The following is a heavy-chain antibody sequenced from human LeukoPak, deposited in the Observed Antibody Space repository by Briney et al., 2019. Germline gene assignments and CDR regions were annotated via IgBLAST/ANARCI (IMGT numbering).Heavy chain of an antibody. CDR3: ARIAVAGTYAFDI. CDR2: IKSSSYI. V-gene: IGHV3-21*01. J-gene: IGHJ3*02. CDR1: GFTFSSYS. D-gene: IGHD6-19*01. Sequence: PGGSLSLSCAASGFTFSSYSMIWVRQAPGKGLEWVSSIKSSSYIYHADPVKGRFTISRDNAKNSLYLQMNSLRAEDTAVYYCARIAVAGTYAFDIWGQGTMVTVSS.